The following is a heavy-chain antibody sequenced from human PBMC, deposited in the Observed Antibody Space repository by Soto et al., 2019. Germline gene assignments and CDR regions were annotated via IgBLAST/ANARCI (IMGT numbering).Heavy chain of an antibody. CDR1: GGXISSYY. Sequence: SETLSLTCTVSGGXISSYYWSWIRQPPGKGLEWIGYIYYSGSTNYNPSLKSRVTISVDTSKNQFSLKLSSVTAADTAVYYCARDYHSGGAFDIWGQGTMVTVSS. CDR3: ARDYHSGGAFDI. CDR2: IYYSGST. J-gene: IGHJ3*02. D-gene: IGHD6-19*01. V-gene: IGHV4-59*01.